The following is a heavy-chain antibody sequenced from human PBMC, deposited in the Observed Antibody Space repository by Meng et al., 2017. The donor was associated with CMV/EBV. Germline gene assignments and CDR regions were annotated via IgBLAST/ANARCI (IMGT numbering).Heavy chain of an antibody. V-gene: IGHV3-30*04. Sequence: GESLKISCAASGFTFSSYAMHWVRQAPGKGLEWVAAISYDGSNKYYADSVKGRFTISRDNSKNTLYLQMNSLRAEDTAVYYCARGYGSGNYRYFWGQGTMVTVSS. D-gene: IGHD3-10*01. J-gene: IGHJ4*02. CDR1: GFTFSSYA. CDR2: ISYDGSNK. CDR3: ARGYGSGNYRYF.